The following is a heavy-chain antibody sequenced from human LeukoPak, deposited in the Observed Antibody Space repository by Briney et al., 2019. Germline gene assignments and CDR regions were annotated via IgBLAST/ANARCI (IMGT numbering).Heavy chain of an antibody. CDR2: IYYSGST. V-gene: IGHV4-59*08. CDR3: ARTRDYGHDY. D-gene: IGHD4-17*01. CDR1: GGSISSYY. Sequence: SETLSLTCTVSGGSISSYYWSWIRQPPGKGPEWIGYIYYSGSTKYNPSLMSRATIAVDTSKNQLSLKLSSVTAADTAVYYCARTRDYGHDYWGQGTLVTVSS. J-gene: IGHJ4*02.